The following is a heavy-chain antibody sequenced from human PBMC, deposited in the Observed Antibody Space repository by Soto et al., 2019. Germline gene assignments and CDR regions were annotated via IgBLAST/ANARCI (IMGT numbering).Heavy chain of an antibody. Sequence: SQTLSLTCAISGDIVSSNSASWNWIRQSPSKGLEWLGRTYYRSKWYLDYAVSVKSRITVNPDTSKNQFSLQLNSLTSQDTAVYYCARAATAGSDFDYWGQGTLVTVSS. CDR3: ARAATAGSDFDY. J-gene: IGHJ4*02. V-gene: IGHV6-1*01. D-gene: IGHD6-13*01. CDR2: TYYRSKWYL. CDR1: GDIVSSNSAS.